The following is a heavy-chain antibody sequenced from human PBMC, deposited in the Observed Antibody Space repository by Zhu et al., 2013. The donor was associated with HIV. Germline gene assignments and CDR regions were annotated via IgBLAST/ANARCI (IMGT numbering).Heavy chain of an antibody. CDR3: ARLRYSASSSFDY. CDR1: GGTFSSFA. J-gene: IGHJ4*03. CDR2: ISAYNGNT. D-gene: IGHD6-6*01. Sequence: QVQLVQSGAEVKKPGSSVKVSCKASGGTFSSFAISWVRQAPGQGLEWMGWISAYNGNTNYAQIFQGRVTMTTDTSTSTAYMELRSLRSDDTAMYYCARLRYSASSSFDYWGQGTTVSVSS. V-gene: IGHV1-18*01.